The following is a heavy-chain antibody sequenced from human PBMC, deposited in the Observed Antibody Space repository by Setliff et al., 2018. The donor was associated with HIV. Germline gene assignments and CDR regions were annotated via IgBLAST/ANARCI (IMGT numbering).Heavy chain of an antibody. CDR3: ARDVRDGFEEWFSTLDDGMDV. D-gene: IGHD3-3*01. CDR2: ISAYNGNT. V-gene: IGHV1-18*01. Sequence: ASVKVSCKASGYTFTSYGINWVRQAPGQGLEWMGWISAYNGNTNYAQKFQGRVTMTRDTSTSTAYMELRSLRSDDTAVYYCARDVRDGFEEWFSTLDDGMDVWGQGTTVTVSS. CDR1: GYTFTSYG. J-gene: IGHJ6*02.